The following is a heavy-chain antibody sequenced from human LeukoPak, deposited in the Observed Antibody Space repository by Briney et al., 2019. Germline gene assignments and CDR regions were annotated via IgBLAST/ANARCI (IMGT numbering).Heavy chain of an antibody. CDR1: GFSFITYA. D-gene: IGHD2-2*01. V-gene: IGHV3-23*01. Sequence: GGSLRLSCSASGFSFITYAMTWVRQAPGKGLEWVSDLSASGGTTYYADSVKGRFTTSRDNSKNTLYLQMNSLRAEDTAVYYCAKLPREYCSSASCPNWFDTWGQGILVTVSS. J-gene: IGHJ5*02. CDR3: AKLPREYCSSASCPNWFDT. CDR2: LSASGGTT.